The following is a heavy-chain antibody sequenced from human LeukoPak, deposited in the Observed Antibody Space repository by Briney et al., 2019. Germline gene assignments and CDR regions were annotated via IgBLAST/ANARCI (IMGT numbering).Heavy chain of an antibody. CDR3: ARFHGGPSGWYVLWYFDL. J-gene: IGHJ2*01. CDR2: IYNSENT. V-gene: IGHV4-4*09. Sequence: PSETLSLTCTVSGGSVTSYYWSWIRQPPGKGLEWIGYIYNSENTKYNSSLESRVTMSEDTSKHQVFLKLSSVTAADTAVYYCARFHGGPSGWYVLWYFDLWGRGTLVTVSS. D-gene: IGHD6-19*01. CDR1: GGSVTSYY.